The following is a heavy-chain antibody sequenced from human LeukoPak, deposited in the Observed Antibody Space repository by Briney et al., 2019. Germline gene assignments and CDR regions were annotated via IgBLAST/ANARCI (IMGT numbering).Heavy chain of an antibody. D-gene: IGHD2-2*02. V-gene: IGHV3-23*01. CDR1: GFTFSSFA. J-gene: IGHJ4*02. CDR3: AKARSLGVTAAINY. Sequence: PGGSLRLSCAASGFTFSSFAMSWVRQAPGKGLEWVSSVSDSDENTYYADSVKGRFTISRDNSKNTLFLQMDTLRAEDTAVYYCAKARSLGVTAAINYWGQGTSVTVSS. CDR2: VSDSDENT.